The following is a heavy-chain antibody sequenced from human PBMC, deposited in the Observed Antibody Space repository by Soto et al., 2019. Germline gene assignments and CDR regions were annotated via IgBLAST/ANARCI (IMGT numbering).Heavy chain of an antibody. CDR3: ARGWGGYCTSTNCPKGYNLDV. V-gene: IGHV1-3*04. J-gene: IGHJ6*02. CDR2: VNSGSEDT. CDR1: GYKFTAYA. D-gene: IGHD2-8*01. Sequence: QVQLLQSGSEVRKPGASVRISCKASGYKFTAYAIHWVRQAPGQSLEWMGGVNSGSEDTKYSQVFKDRLTFTTDTSATTVYMDLSSLRPEDTAIYFCARGWGGYCTSTNCPKGYNLDVWGQGTTVTVSS.